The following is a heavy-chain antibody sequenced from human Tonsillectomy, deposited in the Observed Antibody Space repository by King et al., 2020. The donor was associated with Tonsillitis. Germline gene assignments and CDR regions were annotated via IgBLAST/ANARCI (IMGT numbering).Heavy chain of an antibody. CDR3: ARDPGVAAAAAGEDYYYGMDV. J-gene: IGHJ6*02. CDR2: IWYDGTNR. V-gene: IGHV3-33*08. CDR1: GFAFSYYG. D-gene: IGHD6-13*01. Sequence: VQLVESGGGVVQPGRSLRLSCAASGFAFSYYGMHWVRQAPGKGLEWVAVIWYDGTNRYYADSVKGRFTLSRDNSKNTLYLQMNSLRVEDTAVYYCARDPGVAAAAAGEDYYYGMDVWGQGTTVTVSS.